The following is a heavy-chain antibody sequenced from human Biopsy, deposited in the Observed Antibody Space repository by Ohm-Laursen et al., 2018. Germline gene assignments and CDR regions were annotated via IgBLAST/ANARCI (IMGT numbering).Heavy chain of an antibody. CDR3: ARDYQPKIMTIHYYYYGMDV. J-gene: IGHJ6*02. Sequence: ASVKVSCKASRYTFTGDYIHWVRQAPGQGLEWMGWSDPKYGDTKFAQKFQGRVTMTRDTSTSTAYMELRSLRSDDTAVYYCARDYQPKIMTIHYYYYGMDVWGQGALVIVS. D-gene: IGHD2-2*01. CDR2: SDPKYGDT. V-gene: IGHV1-2*02. CDR1: RYTFTGDY.